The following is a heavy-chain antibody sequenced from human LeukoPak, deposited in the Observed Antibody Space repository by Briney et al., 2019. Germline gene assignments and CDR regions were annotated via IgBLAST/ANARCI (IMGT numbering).Heavy chain of an antibody. CDR1: GFTFSSHS. D-gene: IGHD2-2*01. Sequence: GGSLRLSCAASGFTFSSHSINWVRQAPGKGLEWVSYISTRSTTIYYADSVKGRFTISRDNAKNSLYLQMNSLRAEDTAVYYCARKYCSSTSCYFTNMDVWGKGTTVTASS. CDR2: ISTRSTTI. CDR3: ARKYCSSTSCYFTNMDV. V-gene: IGHV3-48*01. J-gene: IGHJ6*03.